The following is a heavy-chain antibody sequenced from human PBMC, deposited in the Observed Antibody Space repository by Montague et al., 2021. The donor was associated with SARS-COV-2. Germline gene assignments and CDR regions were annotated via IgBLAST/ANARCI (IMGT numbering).Heavy chain of an antibody. CDR3: ARGRTVTTFYYYYGMDV. Sequence: SETLSLTCAVYGGSFSGYYWSWIRQPPGKGLEWIGEINRSGSTNXXPSLKSRVTISVDTSKNQFSLKLSSVTAADTAVYYCARGRTVTTFYYYYGMDVWGQGTTVTVSS. V-gene: IGHV4-34*01. CDR1: GGSFSGYY. D-gene: IGHD4-17*01. J-gene: IGHJ6*02. CDR2: INRSGST.